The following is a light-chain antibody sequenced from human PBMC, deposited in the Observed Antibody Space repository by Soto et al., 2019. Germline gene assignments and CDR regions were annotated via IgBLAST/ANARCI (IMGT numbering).Light chain of an antibody. CDR1: TSNIGNNY. CDR2: RNE. CDR3: YSYRGSNAWV. J-gene: IGLJ3*02. Sequence: QSVLTQPPSASETPGQRVTISCSGSTSNIGNNYVYWYQQLPGAAPRLLIYRNEKRPTGVPDRFSGSKSGNTASLTISGLQTEDEADYYCYSYRGSNAWVFGGGTKVTVL. V-gene: IGLV1-47*01.